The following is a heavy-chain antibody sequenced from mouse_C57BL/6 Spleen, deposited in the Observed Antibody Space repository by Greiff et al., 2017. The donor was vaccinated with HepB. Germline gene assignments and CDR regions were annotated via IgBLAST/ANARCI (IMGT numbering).Heavy chain of an antibody. CDR1: GYTFTDYN. J-gene: IGHJ4*01. CDR3: ARHYYGSSYHYYAMDY. V-gene: IGHV1-18*01. Sequence: EVQLQQSGPELVKPGASVKIPCKASGYTFTDYNMDWVKQSHGKSLEWIGDINPNNGGTIYNQKFKGKATLTVDKSSSTAYMELRSLTSEDTAVYYCARHYYGSSYHYYAMDYWGQGTSVTVSS. D-gene: IGHD1-1*01. CDR2: INPNNGGT.